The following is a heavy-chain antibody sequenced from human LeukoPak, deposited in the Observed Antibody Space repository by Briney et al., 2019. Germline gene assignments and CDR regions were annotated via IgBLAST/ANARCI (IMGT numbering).Heavy chain of an antibody. CDR3: ARDTEHLYFVFDY. V-gene: IGHV3-48*02. CDR1: GFTFSTYS. D-gene: IGHD2-8*01. Sequence: AGGSLRLSCAASGFTFSTYSMNWVRQAPGKGLEWVSYISSSSSTIYYADSVRGRFTISRDNAKNSLYLQMNSLRDGDTAVYYCARDTEHLYFVFDYWGQGTLVTVSS. CDR2: ISSSSSTI. J-gene: IGHJ4*02.